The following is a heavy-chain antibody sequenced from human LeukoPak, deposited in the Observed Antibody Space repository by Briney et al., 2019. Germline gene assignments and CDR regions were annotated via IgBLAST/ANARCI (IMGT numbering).Heavy chain of an antibody. J-gene: IGHJ4*02. D-gene: IGHD5-18*01. CDR1: GYSISSGYY. CDR3: ARVTLYSYGYDY. CDR2: IYHSGST. Sequence: SETLSLTCTVSGYSISSGYYWGWIRQPPGKGLEWIGSIYHSGSTYYNPSLKSRVTISVDTSKNQFSLKLSSVTAADTAVYYCARVTLYSYGYDYWGQGTLVTVSS. V-gene: IGHV4-38-2*02.